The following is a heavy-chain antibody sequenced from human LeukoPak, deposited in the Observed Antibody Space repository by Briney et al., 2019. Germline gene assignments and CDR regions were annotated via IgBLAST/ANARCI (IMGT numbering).Heavy chain of an antibody. CDR3: ASSGGDY. CDR1: GASLSSSSNY. J-gene: IGHJ4*02. CDR2: LCYSRGT. Sequence: SETLSLTCTVSGASLSSSSNYWGWVRQPPGRGLEWIVNLCYSRGTYYNPSLKSRLTISADTSKNQSSLKLTSVTAADTAVYYCASSGGDYWGQGILVTVSS. D-gene: IGHD2-15*01. V-gene: IGHV4-39*01.